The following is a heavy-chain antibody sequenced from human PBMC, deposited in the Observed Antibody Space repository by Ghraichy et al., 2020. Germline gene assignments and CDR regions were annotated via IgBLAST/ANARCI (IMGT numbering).Heavy chain of an antibody. CDR1: GGSMISSTHY. Sequence: SETLSLTCVVSGGSMISSTHYWAWIRQPPGKGLEWVATAFHTGSPYYSPSLKSRASIFVDTSKSQFSLELTSVTAADTAVYYCARSVHCINGMCYVPYFDYWGQGLLVTVSS. J-gene: IGHJ4*02. V-gene: IGHV4-39*01. CDR3: ARSVHCINGMCYVPYFDY. CDR2: AFHTGSP. D-gene: IGHD2-8*01.